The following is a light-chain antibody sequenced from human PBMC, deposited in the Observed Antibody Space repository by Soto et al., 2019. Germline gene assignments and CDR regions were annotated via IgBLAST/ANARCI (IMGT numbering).Light chain of an antibody. CDR2: DDN. CDR1: ISNIGGNS. J-gene: IGLJ1*01. Sequence: QSVLRQPASVPAAPGQKITISCSGSISNIGGNSVSWYQQLPGTAPKLLIYDDNKRPSGIPDRFSGSKSGTSATLGITGFQTGDEADYYCGSWDSSLSAYVFGTGTKVTVL. CDR3: GSWDSSLSAYV. V-gene: IGLV1-51*01.